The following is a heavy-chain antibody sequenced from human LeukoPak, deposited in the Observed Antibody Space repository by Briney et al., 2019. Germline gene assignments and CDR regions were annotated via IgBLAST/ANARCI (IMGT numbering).Heavy chain of an antibody. CDR3: ARGFCADEICQVFTY. Sequence: KSSETLSLTCAVYGGSFSGYYWSWIRQPPGKGLEWIGEINHSGSTNYNPSLKSRVTISVDTSKNQFSLKLSSVTAADTALYYCARGFCADEICQVFTYWGQGTLVIVSS. V-gene: IGHV4-34*01. CDR2: INHSGST. J-gene: IGHJ4*02. D-gene: IGHD2-21*01. CDR1: GGSFSGYY.